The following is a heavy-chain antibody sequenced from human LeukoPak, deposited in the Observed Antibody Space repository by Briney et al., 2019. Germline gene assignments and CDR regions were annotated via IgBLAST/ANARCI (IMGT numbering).Heavy chain of an antibody. Sequence: GRSLRLSCAASGFTFSSYGMHWVRQAPGKGLEWVAFMSYDGSNKYYADSVKGRLTISRDNSKNTLYLQMNSLRAEDTALYYCAKNTVAATWGPFDYWGQGTLVTVSS. CDR2: MSYDGSNK. CDR3: AKNTVAATWGPFDY. CDR1: GFTFSSYG. J-gene: IGHJ4*02. V-gene: IGHV3-30*18. D-gene: IGHD6-19*01.